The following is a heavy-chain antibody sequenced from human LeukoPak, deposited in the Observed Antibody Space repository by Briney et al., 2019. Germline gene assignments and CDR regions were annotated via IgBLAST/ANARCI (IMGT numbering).Heavy chain of an antibody. Sequence: SETLSLTCAVYGGSFSGYYWSWIRQPPGKGLEWIGEINHSGSTNYNPSLKSRVTISVDTSKNQFSLKLSSVTAADTAVYYCASLRVYYYYGMDVWGQGTTVTVSS. CDR2: INHSGST. V-gene: IGHV4-34*01. D-gene: IGHD3-16*01. CDR3: ASLRVYYYYGMDV. J-gene: IGHJ6*02. CDR1: GGSFSGYY.